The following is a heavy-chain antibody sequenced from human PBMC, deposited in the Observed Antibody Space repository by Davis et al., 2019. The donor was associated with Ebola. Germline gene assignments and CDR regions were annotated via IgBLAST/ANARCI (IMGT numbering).Heavy chain of an antibody. V-gene: IGHV4-31*03. CDR1: GGSISSGGYY. Sequence: LRPSCIVSGGSISSGGYYWSWIRQHLGKGLEWIGYIYYSGSTYYNPSLKSRVTISVDTSKNQFSLKLSSVTAADTAVYYCARDRDALDYWGQGTLVTVSS. CDR2: IYYSGST. J-gene: IGHJ4*02. CDR3: ARDRDALDY.